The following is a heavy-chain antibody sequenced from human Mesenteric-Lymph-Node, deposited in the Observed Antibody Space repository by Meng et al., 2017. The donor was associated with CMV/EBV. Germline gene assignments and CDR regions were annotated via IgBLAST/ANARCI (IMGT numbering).Heavy chain of an antibody. CDR1: CYTFTAYY. CDR3: ARGASPYYFDY. J-gene: IGHJ4*02. CDR2: INPNTGGT. Sequence: SCTASCYTFTAYYMHWVRQAPGQGLEWMGRINPNTGGTNYAQKLQGRVTMTTDTSISTAYMDLNRLTSDDTAVYYCARGASPYYFDYWGQGTLVTVSS. V-gene: IGHV1-2*06. D-gene: IGHD2-2*01.